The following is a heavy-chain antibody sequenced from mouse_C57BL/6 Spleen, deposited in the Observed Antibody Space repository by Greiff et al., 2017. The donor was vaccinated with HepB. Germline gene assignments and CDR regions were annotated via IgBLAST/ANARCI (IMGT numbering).Heavy chain of an antibody. D-gene: IGHD2-3*01. CDR3: ARWGWLLRYFDV. J-gene: IGHJ1*03. CDR1: GYTFTSYW. Sequence: QVQLQQSGTELVKPGASVKLSCKASGYTFTSYWMHWVKQRPGQGLEWIGNINPSNGGTNYNEKFKSKATLTVDKSSSTAYMQLSSLTSEDSAVYYCARWGWLLRYFDVWGTGTTVTVSS. V-gene: IGHV1-53*01. CDR2: INPSNGGT.